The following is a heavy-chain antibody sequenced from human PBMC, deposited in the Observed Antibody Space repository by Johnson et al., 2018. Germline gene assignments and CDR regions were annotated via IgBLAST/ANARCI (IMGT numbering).Heavy chain of an antibody. CDR2: IKSKTDGGTT. V-gene: IGHV3-15*07. CDR3: TTVISSGWYLDSYYYYMDV. Sequence: VQLVESGGGLVKPGGSLRLSCAASGFTFSNAWMNWVRQVPGKGLEWVGRIKSKTDGGTTDYAAPVKGRFTISRDDSKNTLYLQMNSLKTEDTAVYYCTTVISSGWYLDSYYYYMDVWGKGTTVTVSS. J-gene: IGHJ6*03. D-gene: IGHD6-19*01. CDR1: GFTFSNAW.